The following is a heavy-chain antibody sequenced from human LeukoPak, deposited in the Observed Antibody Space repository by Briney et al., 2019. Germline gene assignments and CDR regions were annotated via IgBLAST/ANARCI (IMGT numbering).Heavy chain of an antibody. J-gene: IGHJ3*01. D-gene: IGHD5-12*01. Sequence: GGSLRLSCSGSGFTFSIYEMNWVRQAPGKGLEWVSFIYNGAMYYADSVKSRFITSRDNANNLLYLQMNRLRDEDTAMYYCARDAVGTWSAFDLWGQGTMVTVSS. CDR3: ARDAVGTWSAFDL. CDR1: GFTFSIYE. V-gene: IGHV3-48*03. CDR2: IYNGAM.